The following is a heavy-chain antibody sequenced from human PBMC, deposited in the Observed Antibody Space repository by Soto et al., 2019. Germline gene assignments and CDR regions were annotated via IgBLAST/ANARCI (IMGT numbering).Heavy chain of an antibody. V-gene: IGHV1-69*01. Sequence: QIQLVQSGAEVKKPGSSVKISCKASGGTFSSYAINWVRQAPGQGLEWMGGIIPIFGTTNYAQKFQGRVTVTAADSTTTAYMVLNSLRSEDTAMYYCARSYGSGTYGSLDPWGQGTLVTVSS. CDR1: GGTFSSYA. CDR2: IIPIFGTT. J-gene: IGHJ5*02. CDR3: ARSYGSGTYGSLDP. D-gene: IGHD3-10*01.